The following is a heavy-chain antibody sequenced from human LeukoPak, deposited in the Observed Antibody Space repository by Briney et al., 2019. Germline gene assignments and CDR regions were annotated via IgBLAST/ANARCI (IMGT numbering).Heavy chain of an antibody. CDR3: AREGGYSSGVAMDV. CDR1: GFTFSSYG. J-gene: IGHJ6*02. CDR2: ISSSGSYI. V-gene: IGHV3-21*01. Sequence: PGGSLRLSCAASGFTFSSYGMHWVRQAPGKGLEWVSSISSSGSYIYYADSVKGRFTVSRDNAKNSLYLQMNSLRAEDTAVYYCAREGGYSSGVAMDVWGQGTTVTVSS. D-gene: IGHD6-19*01.